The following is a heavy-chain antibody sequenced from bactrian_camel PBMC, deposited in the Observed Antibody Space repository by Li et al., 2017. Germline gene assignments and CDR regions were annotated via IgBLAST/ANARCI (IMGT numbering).Heavy chain of an antibody. V-gene: IGHV3S1*01. D-gene: IGHD1*01. J-gene: IGHJ4*01. Sequence: HVQLVESGGGLVQPGGSLRLPCAASGFIFSNYWMYWVRQAPGKGLEWVSNIERQGARTNYGDAVKGRFTVSRDNAKNMVYLQMNDLKADDTAVYWCVRDVSDGGGGMEYWARVPRSPSP. CDR2: IERQGART. CDR1: GFIFSNYW.